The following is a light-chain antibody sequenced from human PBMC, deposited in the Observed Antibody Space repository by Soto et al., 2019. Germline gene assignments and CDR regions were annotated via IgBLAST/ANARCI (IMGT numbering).Light chain of an antibody. CDR2: KAS. J-gene: IGKJ2*01. CDR1: QNIGRY. V-gene: IGKV1-5*03. Sequence: DIQMTQSPSTLSASVGDRVTITCRASQNIGRYLAWYQQKPGQAPKLLIYKASTLESGVPSRFSGSGSGTEFTLAISSLQPDDFAAYFGQQYNSYLYAFGQGTKLEIK. CDR3: QQYNSYLYA.